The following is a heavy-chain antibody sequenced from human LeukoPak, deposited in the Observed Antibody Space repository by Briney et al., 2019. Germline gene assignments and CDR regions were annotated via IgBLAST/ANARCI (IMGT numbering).Heavy chain of an antibody. V-gene: IGHV4-34*01. J-gene: IGHJ4*02. CDR3: ARGRVVVDY. CDR1: GGSFSGYY. CDR2: INHSGST. Sequence: SETLSLTCAVYGGSFSGYYWSWIRQPPGKGLEWIGEINHSGSTNYNPSLKSRVTISVDTSKNQFSLKVSSVTAADTAVYYCARGRVVVDYWGQGTLVTVSS. D-gene: IGHD2-15*01.